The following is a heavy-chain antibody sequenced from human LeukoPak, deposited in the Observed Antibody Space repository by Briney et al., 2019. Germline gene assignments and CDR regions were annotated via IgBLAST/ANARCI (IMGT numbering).Heavy chain of an antibody. CDR1: GGSIRSSYYY. V-gene: IGHV4-61*01. Sequence: SETLSLTCTVSGGSIRSSYYYWSWIRQPPGKGLEWIGYIYYSGSTNYNPSLKSRVTISVDTSKNQFSLKLSSVTAADTAVYYCARDQDGMDVWGQGTTVTVSS. CDR3: ARDQDGMDV. CDR2: IYYSGST. J-gene: IGHJ6*02.